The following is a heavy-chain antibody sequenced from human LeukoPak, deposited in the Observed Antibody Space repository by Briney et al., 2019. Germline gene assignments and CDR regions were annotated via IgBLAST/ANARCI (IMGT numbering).Heavy chain of an antibody. V-gene: IGHV3-30*03. CDR1: GFSFTSYN. D-gene: IGHD4/OR15-4a*01. CDR3: GRDFVNGAKARFDC. J-gene: IGHJ4*02. Sequence: GGSLRLSCAASGFSFTSYNFHWVRQAPGKVLQWLGFISYDGNIKFEDSVKGRFTISRDNSKNTLYLQLNSLRAEDTAMYYCGRDFVNGAKARFDCWGQGTLVTVAS. CDR2: ISYDGNIK.